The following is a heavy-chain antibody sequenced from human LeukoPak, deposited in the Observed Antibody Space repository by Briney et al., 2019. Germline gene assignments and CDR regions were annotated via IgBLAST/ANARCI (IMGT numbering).Heavy chain of an antibody. Sequence: GGSLRLSCAASGFTFSSYAMHWVRQAPGKGLEWVAVISYDGSNKYYADSVKGRFTISRDNSKNTLYLQMNSLRAEDTAAYYCARARSKGCSSTSCYASSYYYYGMDVWGKGTTVTVSS. J-gene: IGHJ6*04. CDR3: ARARSKGCSSTSCYASSYYYYGMDV. D-gene: IGHD2-2*01. CDR2: ISYDGSNK. V-gene: IGHV3-30*04. CDR1: GFTFSSYA.